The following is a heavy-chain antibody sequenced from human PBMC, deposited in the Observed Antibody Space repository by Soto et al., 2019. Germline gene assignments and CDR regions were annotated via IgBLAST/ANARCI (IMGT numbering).Heavy chain of an antibody. V-gene: IGHV1-69*12. J-gene: IGHJ4*02. D-gene: IGHD6-19*01. CDR2: IIPIFGTA. CDR3: ARVRAVAGTHDPEGDY. CDR1: RGTFSSYA. Sequence: QVQLVQSGAEVKKPGSSVKVSCKASRGTFSSYAISWVRQSPGQGLEWMGGIIPIFGTANNAQKFQGRVTITADESTSTAYMELSSLRSEDTAVYYCARVRAVAGTHDPEGDYWGQGTLVTVSS.